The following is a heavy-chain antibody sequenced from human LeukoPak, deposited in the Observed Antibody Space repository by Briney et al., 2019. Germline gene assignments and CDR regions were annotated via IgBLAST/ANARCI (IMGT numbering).Heavy chain of an antibody. D-gene: IGHD4-4*01. V-gene: IGHV4-59*01. Sequence: TSETLSLTCTVSGGSISSYYWSWIRQPPGKGLEWIGYIHDSGSTNSNPSLKSRVTISIDTSKNQFSLKLSYVTAADTAVYYCARDGLTTSGENWFDPWGQGTLVTVSS. CDR3: ARDGLTTSGENWFDP. CDR1: GGSISSYY. CDR2: IHDSGST. J-gene: IGHJ5*02.